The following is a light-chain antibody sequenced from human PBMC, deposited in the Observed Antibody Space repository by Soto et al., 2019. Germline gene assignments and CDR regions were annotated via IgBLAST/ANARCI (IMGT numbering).Light chain of an antibody. CDR1: SSDVGGYNY. CDR2: EVS. V-gene: IGLV2-14*01. Sequence: QSVLTQPASVSGSPGQSITISCTGTSSDVGGYNYVSWYQQHPDKAPKLMIYEVSNRPSGVSNRFSGSKSGNTASLTISGLQAEDEADYYCSSYTSNSPVVFGGGTKLTVL. CDR3: SSYTSNSPVV. J-gene: IGLJ2*01.